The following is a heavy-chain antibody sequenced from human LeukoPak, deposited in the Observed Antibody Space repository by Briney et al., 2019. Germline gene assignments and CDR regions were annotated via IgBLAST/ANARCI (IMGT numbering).Heavy chain of an antibody. CDR1: GYTFTSYG. CDR2: ISAYNGNT. J-gene: IGHJ4*02. D-gene: IGHD3-22*01. CDR3: ARVGPYYYDSSGYYYVVLFDY. Sequence: GASVTVSFKSSGYTFTSYGISWVRQAPGQGLEWMGWISAYNGNTNYAQKLQGRVTMTTDTSTSTAYMELRSLRSDDTAVYYCARVGPYYYDSSGYYYVVLFDYWGQGTLVTVSS. V-gene: IGHV1-18*01.